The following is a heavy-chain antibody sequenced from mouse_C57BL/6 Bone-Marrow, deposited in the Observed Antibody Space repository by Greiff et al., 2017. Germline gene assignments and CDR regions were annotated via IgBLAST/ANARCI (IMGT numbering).Heavy chain of an antibody. J-gene: IGHJ4*01. CDR2: IYPGDGDT. CDR3: ARKAMDY. CDR1: GYAFSSSW. Sequence: QVQLQQSGPELVKPGASVKLSCKASGYAFSSSWMNWVKQRPGKGLEWIGRIYPGDGDTNYNGTFKGKATLTADKSSSTAYMQLSSLTSEDTAVYFCARKAMDYWGQGTSVTVSA. V-gene: IGHV1-82*01.